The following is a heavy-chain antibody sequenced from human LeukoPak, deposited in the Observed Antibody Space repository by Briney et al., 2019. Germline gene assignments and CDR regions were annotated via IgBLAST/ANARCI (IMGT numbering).Heavy chain of an antibody. V-gene: IGHV1-8*02. CDR1: GYTFTGYY. J-gene: IGHJ6*02. CDR2: MNPNSGNT. Sequence: ASVKVSCKASGYTFTGYYMHWVRQATGQGLEWMGWMNPNSGNTGYAQKFQGRVTMTRNTSISTAYMELSSLRSEDTAVYYCARHLPTYYYYGMDVWGQGTTVTVSS. CDR3: ARHLPTYYYYGMDV.